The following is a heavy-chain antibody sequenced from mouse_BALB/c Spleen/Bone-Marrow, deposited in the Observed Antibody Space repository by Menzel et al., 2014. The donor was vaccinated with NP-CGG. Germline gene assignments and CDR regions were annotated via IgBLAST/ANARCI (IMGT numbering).Heavy chain of an antibody. J-gene: IGHJ3*01. D-gene: IGHD2-2*01. CDR1: GYAYTNYL. V-gene: IGHV1-54*01. CDR3: ARAIYYGDDYGGPFAY. CDR2: INPGSGGT. Sequence: QVQLQQSGAELVRPGTSVKVSCKASGYAYTNYLIEWVKKRPGQGLEWIGVINPGSGGTNYNEKFKGKATVTVDKSSSTAYMQINSLTVDYSAVDVCARAIYYGDDYGGPFAYWGQGTLVTVS.